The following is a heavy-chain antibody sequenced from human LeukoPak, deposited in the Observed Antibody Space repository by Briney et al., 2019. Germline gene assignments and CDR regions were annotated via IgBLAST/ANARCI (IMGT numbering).Heavy chain of an antibody. Sequence: ASVKVSCKASGYTFTGQYIHWVRQAPGQGLEWMGWINPNSGGTNYAQKFQRRVTMTRDTSITTTYMELSRLRSDDTAVYYCARVVTTTWNSYTGWFDPWGQGTLVTVSS. CDR3: ARVVTTTWNSYTGWFDP. D-gene: IGHD4-11*01. CDR1: GYTFTGQY. J-gene: IGHJ5*02. CDR2: INPNSGGT. V-gene: IGHV1-2*02.